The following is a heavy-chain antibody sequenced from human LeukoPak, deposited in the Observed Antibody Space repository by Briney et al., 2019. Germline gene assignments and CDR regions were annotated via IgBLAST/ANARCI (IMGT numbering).Heavy chain of an antibody. V-gene: IGHV4-30-4*08. J-gene: IGHJ5*02. CDR3: AREKAYDFWSGLSDNWFDP. D-gene: IGHD3-3*01. Sequence: SETLSLTCTVSGGSISSYYWSWIRQPPGKGLEWIGYIYYSGSTYYNPSLKSRVTISVDTSKNQFSLKLSSVTAADTAVYYCAREKAYDFWSGLSDNWFDPWGQGALVTVSS. CDR1: GGSISSYY. CDR2: IYYSGST.